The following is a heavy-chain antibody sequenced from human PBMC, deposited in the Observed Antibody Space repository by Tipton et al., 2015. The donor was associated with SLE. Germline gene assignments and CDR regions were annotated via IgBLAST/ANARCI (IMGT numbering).Heavy chain of an antibody. V-gene: IGHV4-59*01. J-gene: IGHJ4*02. Sequence: TLSLTCTVSGGSISSYYWSWIRQPPGKGLDWIGYVYYSGSTNYNPSLKSRVTISVDTSKNQFSLKLSSVTAADTAVYYCARGGERYYFDYWGQGTLVTVSS. D-gene: IGHD2-21*01. CDR3: ARGGERYYFDY. CDR2: VYYSGST. CDR1: GGSISSYY.